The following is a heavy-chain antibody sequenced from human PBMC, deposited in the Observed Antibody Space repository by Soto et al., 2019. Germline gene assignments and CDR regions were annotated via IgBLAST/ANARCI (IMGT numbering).Heavy chain of an antibody. D-gene: IGHD2-15*01. Sequence: ASEKVSCKGSGFTFSDYGFSWVRQAPGRGLEWMEWISAFNGETNYTQKSEGRVAMTTDAATTTAYMELRSLTVDDTAVYYCGRDHQLLLPVPRNFGYSGRATVLTVSS. J-gene: IGHJ4*02. CDR3: GRDHQLLLPVPRNFGY. CDR1: GFTFSDYG. V-gene: IGHV1-18*04. CDR2: ISAFNGET.